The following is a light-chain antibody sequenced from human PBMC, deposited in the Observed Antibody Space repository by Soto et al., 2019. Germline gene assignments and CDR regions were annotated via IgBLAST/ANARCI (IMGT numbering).Light chain of an antibody. Sequence: QSALTQPASVSGSPGQSITISCTGTSSDVGGYNYVSWYQQHPGKAPKLMIYEVSNRPSGVFHRVSGSKSGNTDSLTISGLQAEDEADCSCSSYPSSSTLVFGGGTKLTVL. CDR2: EVS. V-gene: IGLV2-14*01. J-gene: IGLJ2*01. CDR3: SSYPSSSTLV. CDR1: SSDVGGYNY.